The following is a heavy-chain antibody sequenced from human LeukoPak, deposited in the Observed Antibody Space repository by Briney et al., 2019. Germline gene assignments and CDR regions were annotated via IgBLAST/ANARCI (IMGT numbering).Heavy chain of an antibody. CDR1: GFTVSSSY. Sequence: PGGSLRLSCAASGFTVSSSYMSWVRQAPGKGLEWVSYISSSSSTIYYADSVKGRFTISRDNAKNSLYLQMNSLRAEDTAVYYCLGGWYYLDYWGQGTLVTVSS. V-gene: IGHV3-48*04. CDR3: LGGWYYLDY. CDR2: ISSSSSTI. D-gene: IGHD6-19*01. J-gene: IGHJ4*02.